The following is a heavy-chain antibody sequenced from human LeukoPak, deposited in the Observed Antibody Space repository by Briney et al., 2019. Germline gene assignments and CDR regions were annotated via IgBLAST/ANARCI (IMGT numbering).Heavy chain of an antibody. Sequence: HGSSVKVSCKASGGAFSSYTISWVRQAPGQGLEWMGRIIPILGIANYAQKFQGRVTITADKSTSTAYMELSSLRSEDTAVYYCARSNYYDNWFDPWGQGTLVTVSS. J-gene: IGHJ5*02. V-gene: IGHV1-69*02. CDR3: ARSNYYDNWFDP. D-gene: IGHD3-22*01. CDR2: IIPILGIA. CDR1: GGAFSSYT.